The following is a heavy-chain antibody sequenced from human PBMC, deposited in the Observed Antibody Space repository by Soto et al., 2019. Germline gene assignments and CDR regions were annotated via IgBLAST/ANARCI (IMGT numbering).Heavy chain of an antibody. D-gene: IGHD3-16*02. CDR3: AKDRTSSLYYFDY. J-gene: IGHJ4*02. CDR1: GFTFSSYG. V-gene: IGHV3-30*18. Sequence: QVQLVDSGGGVVQPGRSLRLSCAASGFTFSSYGMHWVRQAPGKGLEWVAVISYDGSNKYYADSVKGRFTISRDNSKNTLYLQMNSLRAEDTAVYYCAKDRTSSLYYFDYWGQGTLVTVSS. CDR2: ISYDGSNK.